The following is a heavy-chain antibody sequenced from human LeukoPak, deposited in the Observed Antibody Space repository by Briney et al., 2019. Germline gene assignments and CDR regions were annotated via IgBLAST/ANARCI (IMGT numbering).Heavy chain of an antibody. CDR1: GFTFSSTW. CDR2: IKRNIDGGTT. V-gene: IGHV3-15*01. CDR3: VTGLGRTDHDY. D-gene: IGHD1-1*01. J-gene: IGHJ4*02. Sequence: GGSLRLSCAASGFTFSSTWMSWVRQAPGKGLEWVGRIKRNIDGGTTDYAAPVNGRFTISRDDSKNTLYLQVNSLKTEDTAVYYCVTGLGRTDHDYWGQGTLVTVSS.